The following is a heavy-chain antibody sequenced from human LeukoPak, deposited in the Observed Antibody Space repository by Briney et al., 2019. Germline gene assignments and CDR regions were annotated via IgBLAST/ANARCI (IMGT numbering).Heavy chain of an antibody. CDR2: ISGSGGST. CDR3: ARDMSSGLEFDY. Sequence: GGSLRLSCAASGFTFNTYAITWVRQPPGKGLEWVSGISGSGGSTSYADSVKGRFTISRDNSKNTLSLQMNSLKAEDTAVYYCARDMSSGLEFDYWGQGTLVTVSS. J-gene: IGHJ4*02. D-gene: IGHD6-19*01. V-gene: IGHV3-23*01. CDR1: GFTFNTYA.